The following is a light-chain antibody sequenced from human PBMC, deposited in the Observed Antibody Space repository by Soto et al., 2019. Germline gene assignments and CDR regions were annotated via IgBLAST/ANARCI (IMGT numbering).Light chain of an antibody. CDR3: SSYTSSSTRI. J-gene: IGLJ1*01. V-gene: IGLV2-14*01. Sequence: QSVLTQPGSVSGSPGQSITISCTGTSSDVGRYNYVSWYQQHPGKAPKLMIYEVSNRHSGVSNRFSGSKSANTASLTISGLQAEDEADYCCSSYTSSSTRIFGTGTKVTVL. CDR1: SSDVGRYNY. CDR2: EVS.